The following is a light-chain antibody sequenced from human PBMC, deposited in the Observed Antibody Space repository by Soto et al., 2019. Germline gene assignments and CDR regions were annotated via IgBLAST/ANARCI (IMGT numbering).Light chain of an antibody. CDR1: QSVSSG. J-gene: IGKJ1*01. CDR3: EQYNDWPTT. V-gene: IGKV3-15*01. CDR2: GAS. Sequence: EKVMTQSPATLSVSPGERATLSCRASQSVSSGVAWYQQKPGQAPRLLIYGASTRAIGVPARFSGSGSGTDFSLTIASLQSDDFGVYYCEQYNDWPTTFGHGTRVEIK.